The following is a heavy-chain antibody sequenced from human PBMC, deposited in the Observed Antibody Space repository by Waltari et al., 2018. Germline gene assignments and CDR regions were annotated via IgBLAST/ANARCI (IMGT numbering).Heavy chain of an antibody. J-gene: IGHJ5*02. V-gene: IGHV4-38-2*01. CDR3: ARHERQWLVLGWFDP. CDR1: GYSISSGYY. Sequence: VKPSETLSLTCAVSGYSISSGYYWGWIRQPPGKGLEWIGSIYHSGSTYYNPSLKSRVTISVDTSKNQFSLKLSSVTAADTAVYYCARHERQWLVLGWFDPWGQGTLVTVSS. D-gene: IGHD6-19*01. CDR2: IYHSGST.